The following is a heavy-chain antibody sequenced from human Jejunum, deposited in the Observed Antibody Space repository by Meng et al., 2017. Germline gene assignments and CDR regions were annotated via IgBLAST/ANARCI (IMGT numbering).Heavy chain of an antibody. Sequence: QLQLVESGVGVVQPGRSLSLSCAAAGFDFSSYRMYWVCQAPGKGLEWVAVTLSDGNQDFYADSVKGRFTISRENSKNTMFLQMNSLRAEDTAVYYCVRGNIDWYLDYWGQGTLVTVSS. CDR1: GFDFSSYR. CDR3: VRGNIDWYLDY. CDR2: TLSDGNQD. J-gene: IGHJ4*02. D-gene: IGHD3-9*01. V-gene: IGHV3-30*03.